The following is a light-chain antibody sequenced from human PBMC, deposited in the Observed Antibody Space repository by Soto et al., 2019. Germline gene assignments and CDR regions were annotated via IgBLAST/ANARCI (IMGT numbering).Light chain of an antibody. V-gene: IGLV1-40*01. CDR2: ANI. CDR3: QSYDSSPSGYV. J-gene: IGLJ1*01. CDR1: GSNIGAGYD. Sequence: VLTQPPSVSGAPGQRVTISCTGSGSNIGAGYDVHWYQQLPGTAPKLLIFANINRPSGVPDRFSGSKSGTSASLAITGLRAEDEADYYCQSYDSSPSGYVFGTGTKVTVL.